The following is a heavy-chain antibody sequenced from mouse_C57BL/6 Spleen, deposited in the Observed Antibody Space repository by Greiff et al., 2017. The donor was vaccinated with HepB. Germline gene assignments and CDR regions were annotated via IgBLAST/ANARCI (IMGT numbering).Heavy chain of an antibody. V-gene: IGHV3-6*01. CDR3: ARERGDYGYFDV. D-gene: IGHD1-1*02. CDR2: ISYDGSN. Sequence: EVKLMESGPGLVKPSQSLSLTCSVTGYSITSGYYWNWIRQFPGNKLEWMGYISYDGSNNYNPSLKNRISITRDTSKNQFFLKLNSVTTEDTATYYCARERGDYGYFDVWGTGTTVTVSS. J-gene: IGHJ1*03. CDR1: GYSITSGYY.